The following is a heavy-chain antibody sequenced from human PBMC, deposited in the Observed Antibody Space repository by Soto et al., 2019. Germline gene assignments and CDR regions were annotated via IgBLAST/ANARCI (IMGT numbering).Heavy chain of an antibody. J-gene: IGHJ6*02. V-gene: IGHV4-59*01. D-gene: IGHD2-2*01. CDR3: ARDLGYCSSTSCPYGMDV. CDR2: IYYSGST. Sequence: KTSETLSLTCTVSGGSISSYYWSWIRQPPGKGLEWIGYIYYSGSTNYNPSLKSRVTISVDTSKNQFSLKLSSVTAADTAVYYCARDLGYCSSTSCPYGMDVWGQGTTVTVSS. CDR1: GGSISSYY.